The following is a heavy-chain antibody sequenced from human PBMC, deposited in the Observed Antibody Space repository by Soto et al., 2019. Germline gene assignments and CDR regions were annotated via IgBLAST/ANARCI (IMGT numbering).Heavy chain of an antibody. CDR3: ARDEVWGTPRFYFRF. CDR2: IWQDGTTE. D-gene: IGHD3-16*01. J-gene: IGHJ4*02. CDR1: GFTFSSYG. Sequence: QVQLRESGGGVGQPGRSLRISCEASGFTFSSYGMHWVRQAPGKGLEWVAVIWQDGTTEEYAESVNGRFKISRDDSKKMVFLELNNLRAEDTAVYYCARDEVWGTPRFYFRFWGQGIRVTVSS. V-gene: IGHV3-33*01.